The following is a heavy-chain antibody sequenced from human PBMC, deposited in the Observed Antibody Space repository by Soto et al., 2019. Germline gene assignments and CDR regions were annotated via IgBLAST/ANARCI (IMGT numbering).Heavy chain of an antibody. D-gene: IGHD3-3*01. CDR3: ARDLVTIFGVVINYYYGMDV. CDR1: GYTFTSYG. V-gene: IGHV1-18*01. Sequence: QVQLVQSGAEVKKPGASVKVSCKASGYTFTSYGISWVRQAPGQGLEWMGWISAYNGNTNYAQKLQGRVTMTTDTSTSTAYMELRSLRSDDTAVYYCARDLVTIFGVVINYYYGMDVWGQGTTVTVSS. CDR2: ISAYNGNT. J-gene: IGHJ6*02.